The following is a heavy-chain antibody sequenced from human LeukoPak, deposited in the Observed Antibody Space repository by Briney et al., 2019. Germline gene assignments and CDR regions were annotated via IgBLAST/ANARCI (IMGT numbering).Heavy chain of an antibody. CDR2: INPNSGGT. D-gene: IGHD1-26*01. Sequence: GASVKVSCKASGYTFTGYYMHWVRQAPGQGLEWMGWINPNSGGTNYAQKFQGRVTMTRDTSISTAYMELSRLRSDDTAVYYCARGIVGATSGYFDYWGQGTLVTVSS. J-gene: IGHJ4*02. CDR3: ARGIVGATSGYFDY. CDR1: GYTFTGYY. V-gene: IGHV1-2*02.